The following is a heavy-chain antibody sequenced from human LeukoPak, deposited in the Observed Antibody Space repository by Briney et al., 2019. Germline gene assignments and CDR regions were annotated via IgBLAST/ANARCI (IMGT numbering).Heavy chain of an antibody. V-gene: IGHV3-7*01. D-gene: IGHD4-11*01. CDR2: IKQDGSEK. J-gene: IGHJ3*02. CDR3: LTTDDAFDI. CDR1: GFTFSSYW. Sequence: GGSLRLSCAASGFTFSSYWMSWVRQAPGKGLEWVANIKQDGSEKYYVDSVKGRFTISRDNAKNSLYLQMNSLRAEDTAVYYCLTTDDAFDIWGQGTMVTVST.